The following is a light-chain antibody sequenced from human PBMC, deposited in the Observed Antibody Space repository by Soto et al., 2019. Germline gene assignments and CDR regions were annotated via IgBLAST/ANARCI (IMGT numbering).Light chain of an antibody. J-gene: IGKJ4*01. CDR3: QQRSDWHST. CDR2: DAS. V-gene: IGKV3-11*01. CDR1: QSVSSY. Sequence: EIVLTQSPATLSLSPGERATLSCRASQSVSSYLAWYQQKPGQAPRLLIYDASNRATGIPARFSGSGSGTDFTLTISSLEPDDFAVYYCQQRSDWHSTFSGGTKVQIK.